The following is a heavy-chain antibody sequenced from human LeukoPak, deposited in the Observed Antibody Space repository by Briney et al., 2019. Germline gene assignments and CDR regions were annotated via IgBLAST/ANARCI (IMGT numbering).Heavy chain of an antibody. J-gene: IGHJ4*02. D-gene: IGHD7-27*01. CDR1: GYTFTSYA. V-gene: IGHV1-3*01. Sequence: VASVEVSCKASGYTFTSYAMHWARQAPGQRLEWMGWINAGNGNTKYSQKFQGRVTITRDTSASTAYMELSSLRSEDTAVYYCARDLLTGTPYYFDYWGQGTLVTVSS. CDR2: INAGNGNT. CDR3: ARDLLTGTPYYFDY.